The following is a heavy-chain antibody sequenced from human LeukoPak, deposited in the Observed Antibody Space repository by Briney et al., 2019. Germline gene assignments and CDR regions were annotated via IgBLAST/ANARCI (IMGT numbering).Heavy chain of an antibody. CDR1: GFTFSSYW. V-gene: IGHV3-7*01. D-gene: IGHD3-22*01. J-gene: IGHJ6*02. CDR2: IKQDGSEK. Sequence: GESLRLSCAASGFTFSSYWMSWVRQAPGKGLEWVANIKQDGSEKYYVDSVKGRFSISRDNAKNSLYLQMNSLRAEDTAVYYCARDSPYDSCVWDTTSYGMDVWGQGTTVTVSS. CDR3: ARDSPYDSCVWDTTSYGMDV.